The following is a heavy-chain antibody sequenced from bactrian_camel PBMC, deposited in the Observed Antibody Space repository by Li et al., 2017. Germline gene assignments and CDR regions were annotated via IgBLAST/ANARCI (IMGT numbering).Heavy chain of an antibody. J-gene: IGHJ4*01. Sequence: HVQLVESGGGSVQPGGSLRLSCTASALSSDHIAVGWFRQAPGKEREGVSCISFKGHNTYYADSVKGRFTISIDNAKNTLYLQMNSLRAGDTAVYYCAAGLFADFGLGLGTQVTVS. CDR1: ALSSDHIA. V-gene: IGHV3S63*01. CDR2: ISFKGHNT. D-gene: IGHD5*01.